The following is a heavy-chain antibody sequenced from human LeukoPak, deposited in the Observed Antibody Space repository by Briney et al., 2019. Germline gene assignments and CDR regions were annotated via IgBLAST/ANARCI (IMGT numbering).Heavy chain of an antibody. CDR3: ARDVINTTMAEFYFDY. CDR1: GGSFSGYY. Sequence: SETLSLTCAVYGGSFSGYYWTWIRQPPGKGLEWIGEINHSGSTNYNPSLKSRVTISVDTSKNQFSLKLSSVTAADTAVYYCARDVINTTMAEFYFDYWGQGTLVTVSS. CDR2: INHSGST. D-gene: IGHD5-18*01. J-gene: IGHJ4*02. V-gene: IGHV4-34*01.